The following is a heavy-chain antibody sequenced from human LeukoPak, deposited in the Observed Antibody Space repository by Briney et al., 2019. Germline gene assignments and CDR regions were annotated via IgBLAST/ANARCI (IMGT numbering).Heavy chain of an antibody. CDR3: ARGECGIDCPKYNWFDP. CDR1: GGSFSGYY. CDR2: INHSGST. V-gene: IGHV4-34*01. D-gene: IGHD2-21*02. J-gene: IGHJ5*02. Sequence: SETLSLTCAVYGGSFSGYYWSWIRQPPGKGLEWIGEINHSGSTNYNPSLKSRVTISVDTSKNQFSLMLTTVTAADTAVYYCARGECGIDCPKYNWFDPWGQGTLVTVSS.